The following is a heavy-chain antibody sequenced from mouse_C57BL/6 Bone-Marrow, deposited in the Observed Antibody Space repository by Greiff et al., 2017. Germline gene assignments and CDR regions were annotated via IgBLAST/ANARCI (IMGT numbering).Heavy chain of an antibody. D-gene: IGHD1-1*01. CDR2: ISSGGSYT. CDR1: GFTFSSYG. Sequence: EVKVVESGGDLVKPGGSLKLSCAASGFTFSSYGMSWVRQTPDKRLEWVATISSGGSYTYYTDSVKGRFTFSRDNAKNPLYLQMSSLTSEDTAMYYCAKQGDYGSPFAYWGQGTLVTVSA. V-gene: IGHV5-6*01. J-gene: IGHJ3*01. CDR3: AKQGDYGSPFAY.